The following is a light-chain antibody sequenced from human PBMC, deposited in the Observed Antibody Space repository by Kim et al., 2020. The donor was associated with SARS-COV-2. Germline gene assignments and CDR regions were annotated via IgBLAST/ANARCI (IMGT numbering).Light chain of an antibody. Sequence: SSELTQDPVVSVALVQTVRITCQGDSLRRYYAIWYQQKPGQAPVLVFCGKNNRPSGIPNRFSFSSSVNTTSLTITGAQAEAEADYYCNSRDSSDKHFLFG. CDR3: NSRDSSDKHFL. CDR1: SLRRYY. J-gene: IGLJ3*02. CDR2: GKN. V-gene: IGLV3-19*01.